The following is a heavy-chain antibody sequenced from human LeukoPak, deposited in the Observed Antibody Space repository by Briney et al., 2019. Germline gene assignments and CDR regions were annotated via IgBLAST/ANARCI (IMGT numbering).Heavy chain of an antibody. D-gene: IGHD2-21*01. CDR1: GASISNSAYY. J-gene: IGHJ5*02. V-gene: IGHV4-39*01. Sequence: SSETLSLSCTVSGASISNSAYYWLGIRQPPGEGLECIGTVHYSGSTFYNPSLKSRVNISVDTSKNQFSLQLSSVTAADTAVYYCARLFFVIDTWGQGTLVTVSS. CDR2: VHYSGST. CDR3: ARLFFVIDT.